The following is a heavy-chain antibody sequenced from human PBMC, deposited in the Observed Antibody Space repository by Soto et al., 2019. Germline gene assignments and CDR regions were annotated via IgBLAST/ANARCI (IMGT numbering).Heavy chain of an antibody. CDR3: ARGRIVASIHDAFES. J-gene: IGHJ3*02. Sequence: QGQLLQSGDEVKKPGASVRVSCRASGYDFTSYGISWVRQAPGQGLEWVSWISAYNGTRNTAQKLQGRVTTTLDTSTDTANMEVRDLRSADTAVLYCARGRIVASIHDAFESWGQGTMVAVSS. CDR1: GYDFTSYG. CDR2: ISAYNGTR. D-gene: IGHD2-21*01. V-gene: IGHV1-18*01.